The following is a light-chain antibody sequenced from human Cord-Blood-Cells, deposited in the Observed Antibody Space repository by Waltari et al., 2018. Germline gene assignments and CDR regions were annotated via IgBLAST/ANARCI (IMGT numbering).Light chain of an antibody. V-gene: IGKV3-11*01. J-gene: IGKJ2*01. Sequence: EIVLTHSPATLSLSPGERATRTSSPSQSVSSYLAWYQQKPGQAPKLLIYEASNRATGIPARFSGRGSGTDFTLTISSLEPEDFAVYYCQQRSNWYTFGQGTKLEIK. CDR1: QSVSSY. CDR2: EAS. CDR3: QQRSNWYT.